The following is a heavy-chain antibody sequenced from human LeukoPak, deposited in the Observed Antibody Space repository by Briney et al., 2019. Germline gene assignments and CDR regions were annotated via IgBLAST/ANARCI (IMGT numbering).Heavy chain of an antibody. D-gene: IGHD1-26*01. J-gene: IGHJ4*02. Sequence: SETLSLTCAVYGGSFSGYYWSWIRQPPGKGLEWIGEINHSGSTNYNPSLKSRVTISVDTSKNQFSLKLSSVTAADTAVYYCARDFSGSYYPDSWGQGTLVTVSS. V-gene: IGHV4-34*01. CDR2: INHSGST. CDR1: GGSFSGYY. CDR3: ARDFSGSYYPDS.